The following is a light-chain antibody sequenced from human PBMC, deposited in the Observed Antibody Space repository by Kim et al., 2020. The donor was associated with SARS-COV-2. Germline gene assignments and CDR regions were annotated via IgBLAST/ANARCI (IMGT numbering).Light chain of an antibody. J-gene: IGKJ1*01. CDR3: QQSYSTPRT. Sequence: ASVGDKVTITWRASQSLSSYLNLYQQKPGKTPKLLIYAASSLQSGVPSRFSGSGSGTDFPLTINSLQPGNFATYYCQQSYSTPRTFGQGTKVDIK. CDR2: AAS. V-gene: IGKV1-39*01. CDR1: QSLSSY.